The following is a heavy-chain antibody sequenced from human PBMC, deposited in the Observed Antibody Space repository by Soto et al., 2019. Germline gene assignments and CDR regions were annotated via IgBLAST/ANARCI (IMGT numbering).Heavy chain of an antibody. CDR2: ISAYNGNT. J-gene: IGHJ6*02. V-gene: IGHV1-18*01. Sequence: ASVKVSCKASGYTFTSYGISWVRQAPGQGLEWMGWISAYNGNTNYAQKLQGRVTMTTDTSTSTAYMELRSLRSDDTAVYYCARDQNRHTVTTWGSYHYGMDVWGQGTTVTVSS. D-gene: IGHD4-4*01. CDR1: GYTFTSYG. CDR3: ARDQNRHTVTTWGSYHYGMDV.